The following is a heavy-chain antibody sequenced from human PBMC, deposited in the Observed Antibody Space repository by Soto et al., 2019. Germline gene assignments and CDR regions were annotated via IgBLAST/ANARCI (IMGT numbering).Heavy chain of an antibody. Sequence: QVQLQQWGAGLLKPSETLSLTCAVYGGSFSGYYWSWIRQPPGKGLEWIGEINHSGSTNYNPSLKSRVTISVDTSKNQFSLKLSSVTAADTAVYYCARGKPANLYCSSTSCYRASWFDPWGQGTLVTVSS. CDR3: ARGKPANLYCSSTSCYRASWFDP. J-gene: IGHJ5*02. D-gene: IGHD2-2*01. CDR1: GGSFSGYY. V-gene: IGHV4-34*01. CDR2: INHSGST.